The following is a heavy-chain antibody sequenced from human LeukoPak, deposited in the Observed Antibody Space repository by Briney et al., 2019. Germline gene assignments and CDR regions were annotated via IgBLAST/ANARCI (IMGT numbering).Heavy chain of an antibody. Sequence: PSETLSLTCAVYGGSFSGYCWSWIRQPPGKGLEWIGEINHSGSTNYNPSLKSRVTISVDTSKNQFSLKLSSVTAADTAVYYCARVGSVVVPAAAWRITGRRPGHEVNWFDPWGQGTLATVSS. J-gene: IGHJ5*02. CDR2: INHSGST. CDR1: GGSFSGYC. D-gene: IGHD2-2*01. V-gene: IGHV4-34*01. CDR3: ARVGSVVVPAAAWRITGRRPGHEVNWFDP.